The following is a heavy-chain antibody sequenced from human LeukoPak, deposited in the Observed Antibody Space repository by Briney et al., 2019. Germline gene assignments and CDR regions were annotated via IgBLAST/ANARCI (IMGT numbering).Heavy chain of an antibody. D-gene: IGHD3-10*01. Sequence: GGSLRLSCAASGFTVSSNYMSWVRQAPGKGLEWVANIKQDGSEKYYVDSVKGRFTISRDNAKNSLYLQMNSLRAEDTAVYYCARGVLWFGEQNYYYYMDVWGKGTTVTVSS. J-gene: IGHJ6*03. CDR3: ARGVLWFGEQNYYYYMDV. CDR2: IKQDGSEK. CDR1: GFTVSSNY. V-gene: IGHV3-7*04.